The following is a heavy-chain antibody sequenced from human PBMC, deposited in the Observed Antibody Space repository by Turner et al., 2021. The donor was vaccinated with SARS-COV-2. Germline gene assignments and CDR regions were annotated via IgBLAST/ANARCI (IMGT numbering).Heavy chain of an antibody. J-gene: IGHJ6*02. Sequence: QLQLQESVPGLVKPSETLSLTCPVSCGSISSSTYYWAWIRQPPGKGLEWIGNIYYSGSTYYNPSLKSRVTISVDTSKNQFSLKLSSVTAADTAVYYCARLMDTAMDYYGMDVWGQGTTVTVSS. V-gene: IGHV4-39*01. CDR1: CGSISSSTYY. CDR2: IYYSGST. D-gene: IGHD5-18*01. CDR3: ARLMDTAMDYYGMDV.